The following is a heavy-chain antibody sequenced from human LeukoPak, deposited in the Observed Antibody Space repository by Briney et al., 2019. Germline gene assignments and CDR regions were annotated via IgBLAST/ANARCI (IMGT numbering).Heavy chain of an antibody. CDR3: AGDYRGSLDY. CDR1: GGSIRTNSYY. D-gene: IGHD4-11*01. J-gene: IGHJ4*02. CDR2: IYYSGST. V-gene: IGHV4-39*07. Sequence: SETLSLTCTVSGGSIRTNSYYWGWIRQPPGKGLEWIGCIYYSGSTYYNSSLKSRVTLSIDTSKNQFSLKLSSVTAADTAVYYCAGDYRGSLDYWGQGTLVTVSS.